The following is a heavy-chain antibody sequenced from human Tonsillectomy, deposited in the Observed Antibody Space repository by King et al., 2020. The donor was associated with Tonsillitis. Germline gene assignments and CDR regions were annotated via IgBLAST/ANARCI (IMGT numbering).Heavy chain of an antibody. CDR1: GGSISSYY. D-gene: IGHD6-19*01. J-gene: IGHJ4*02. CDR2: ISYSGST. CDR3: ARSVVYSGGWYGFDF. V-gene: IGHV4-59*01. Sequence: VQLQESGPGLVKPSETLSLTCTVSGGSISSYYWSWIRQPPGKGLEWIGYISYSGSTNYNPSLKSRVIISPDTSKNQFSLKLSSVPAADTAVYYCARSVVYSGGWYGFDFWGQGTLVTVSS.